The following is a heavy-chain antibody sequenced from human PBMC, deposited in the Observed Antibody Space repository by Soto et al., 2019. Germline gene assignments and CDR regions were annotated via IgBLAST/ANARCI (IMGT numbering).Heavy chain of an antibody. CDR3: ARGGSYSSSWDAFDI. D-gene: IGHD6-13*01. V-gene: IGHV1-69*13. CDR2: IIPIFGTA. Sequence: SVKVSCKASGGTFSRYAMSWVRQAPGQGLEWMGGIIPIFGTANYAQKFQGRVTITADESTSTAYMDLSSLRSEDTAVYYCARGGSYSSSWDAFDIWGQGTMVTVSS. CDR1: GGTFSRYA. J-gene: IGHJ3*02.